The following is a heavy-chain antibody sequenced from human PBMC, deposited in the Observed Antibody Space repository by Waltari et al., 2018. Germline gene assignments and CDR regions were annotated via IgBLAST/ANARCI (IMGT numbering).Heavy chain of an antibody. CDR2: IKQDGSEK. J-gene: IGHJ4*02. CDR1: GFTFSSYW. D-gene: IGHD4-17*01. V-gene: IGHV3-7*01. Sequence: EVQLVESGGGLVQPGGSLRLSCAASGFTFSSYWMSWVRKAPGKGLEWVANIKQDGSEKYYVDSVKGRFTISRDNAKNSLYLQMNSLRAEDTAVYYCARDDGPDYGDYPGFDYWGQGTLVTVSS. CDR3: ARDDGPDYGDYPGFDY.